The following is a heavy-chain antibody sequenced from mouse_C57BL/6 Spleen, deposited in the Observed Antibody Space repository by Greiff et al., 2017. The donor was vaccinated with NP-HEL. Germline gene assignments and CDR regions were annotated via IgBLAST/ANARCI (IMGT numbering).Heavy chain of an antibody. J-gene: IGHJ2*01. Sequence: EVQVVESGPGLVKPSQSLSLTCSVTGYSITSGYYWNWIRQFPGNKLEWMGYISYDGSNNYNPSLKNRISITRDTSKNQFFLKLNSVTTEDTATYYCARGGGTWGNFDYWGQGTTLTVSS. CDR1: GYSITSGYY. CDR3: ARGGGTWGNFDY. V-gene: IGHV3-6*01. CDR2: ISYDGSN. D-gene: IGHD3-3*01.